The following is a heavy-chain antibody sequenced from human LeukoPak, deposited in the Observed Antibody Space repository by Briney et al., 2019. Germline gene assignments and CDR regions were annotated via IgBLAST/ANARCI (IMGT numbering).Heavy chain of an antibody. CDR3: ARGRGLGVVSPYFDY. J-gene: IGHJ4*02. Sequence: GVSLRLSCVVSGFSVSNNYIIWVRQAPGNGLERVSVIYGDGRTSHSASVRGRFTISRDNSKNIVSLQMNNLRAEDTAVYYCARGRGLGVVSPYFDYWGQGTLVTVSS. CDR1: GFSVSNNY. D-gene: IGHD3-3*01. CDR2: IYGDGRT. V-gene: IGHV3-53*01.